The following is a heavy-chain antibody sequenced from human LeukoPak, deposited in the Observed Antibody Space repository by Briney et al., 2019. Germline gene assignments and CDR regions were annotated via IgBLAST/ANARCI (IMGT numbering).Heavy chain of an antibody. CDR2: IIPIFGTA. V-gene: IGHV1-69*05. Sequence: ASVKVSCKASGGTFSSYAISWVRQAPGQGLEWMGGIIPIFGTANYAQKFQGRVTITTDESTSTAYMELSSLRSEDTAMYYCARGNVDIVATSAFDIWGQGTMVTVSS. J-gene: IGHJ3*02. CDR1: GGTFSSYA. D-gene: IGHD5-12*01. CDR3: ARGNVDIVATSAFDI.